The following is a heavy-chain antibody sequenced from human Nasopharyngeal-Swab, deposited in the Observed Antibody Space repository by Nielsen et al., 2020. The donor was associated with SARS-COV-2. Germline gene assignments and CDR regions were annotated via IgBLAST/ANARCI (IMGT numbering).Heavy chain of an antibody. J-gene: IGHJ4*02. V-gene: IGHV1-18*03. Sequence: ASVKVSCKASGYTFSNYGITWVRQAPGQGLEWMGWISAHNGNTKYAPRLQGRVTMTTDTSTNTAYMELRSLRSDDMAVYYCARDPTVAGTWYFDYWGQGTLVTVSS. CDR2: ISAHNGNT. D-gene: IGHD6-19*01. CDR1: GYTFSNYG. CDR3: ARDPTVAGTWYFDY.